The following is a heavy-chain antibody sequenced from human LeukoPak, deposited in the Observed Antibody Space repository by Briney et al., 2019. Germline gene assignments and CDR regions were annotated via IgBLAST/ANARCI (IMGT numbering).Heavy chain of an antibody. CDR2: INSDGSDT. CDR3: ARDRPFSGSYLGFDP. Sequence: GGSLRLSWAASGFSISDYWMHWVRHAPGKGLVWVSRINSDGSDTTYADSVKGRFTISRDNAKNMLYLQMSSLTAEDTAVYYCARDRPFSGSYLGFDPWGQGTLVTVSS. D-gene: IGHD1-26*01. CDR1: GFSISDYW. J-gene: IGHJ5*02. V-gene: IGHV3-74*01.